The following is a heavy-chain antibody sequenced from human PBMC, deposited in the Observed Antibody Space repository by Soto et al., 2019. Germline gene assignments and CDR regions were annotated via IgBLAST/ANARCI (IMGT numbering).Heavy chain of an antibody. Sequence: RRLSCAASGFTFTDYSLSCVRQAPGKGREWVATISGIGVITYLADSVKGRLSISRDNSNHTVSLLMNSLRAEDTAVYFCARGSSGYISSWYYFHXWGRVTLVTVSX. CDR2: ISGIGVIT. D-gene: IGHD6-13*01. V-gene: IGHV3-23*01. J-gene: IGHJ4*02. CDR3: ARGSSGYISSWYYFHX. CDR1: GFTFTDYS.